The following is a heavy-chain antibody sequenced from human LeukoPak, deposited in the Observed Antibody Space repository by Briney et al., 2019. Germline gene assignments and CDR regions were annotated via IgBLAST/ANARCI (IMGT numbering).Heavy chain of an antibody. J-gene: IGHJ5*02. CDR3: ARADRLHGGPYLIGP. CDR2: INPYSGGT. CDR1: GYSFTDYY. V-gene: IGHV1-2*02. D-gene: IGHD3-16*01. Sequence: VASVKVSCKTSGYSFTDYYIHWVCQAPGQGLEWMGWINPYSGGTSSAQKFQGRVTMTRDTSISTVYMQVSWLTSDDTAIYYCARADRLHGGPYLIGPWGQGTLVTVSS.